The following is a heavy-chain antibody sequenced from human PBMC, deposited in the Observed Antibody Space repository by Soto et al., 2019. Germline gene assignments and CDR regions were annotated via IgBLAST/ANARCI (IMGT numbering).Heavy chain of an antibody. CDR2: ISGSGGST. Sequence: PGGSLRLSCAASGFTFSSYAMSWVRQAPGKGLEWVSAISGSGGSTYYADSVKGRFTISRDNARGSVYLQMNSLTADDTALYFCARGRSKDFTSTPPPSFDPWGQGVLVTVSS. V-gene: IGHV3-23*01. D-gene: IGHD2-15*01. CDR3: ARGRSKDFTSTPPPSFDP. CDR1: GFTFSSYA. J-gene: IGHJ5*02.